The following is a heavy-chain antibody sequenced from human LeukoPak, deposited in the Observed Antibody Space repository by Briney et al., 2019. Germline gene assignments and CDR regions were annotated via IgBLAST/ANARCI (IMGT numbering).Heavy chain of an antibody. J-gene: IGHJ4*02. CDR1: GFTFSSYA. V-gene: IGHV3-30-3*01. CDR3: ARGLFGVVTPPRD. CDR2: ISYDGNNK. Sequence: GGSLRLSCAASGFTFSSYAMHWVRQAPGKGLEWVAVISYDGNNKYYADSVKGRFTISRDTSKNTLYLQMNSLRPEDTAAYYCARGLFGVVTPPRDWGQGTLVTVSS. D-gene: IGHD3-3*01.